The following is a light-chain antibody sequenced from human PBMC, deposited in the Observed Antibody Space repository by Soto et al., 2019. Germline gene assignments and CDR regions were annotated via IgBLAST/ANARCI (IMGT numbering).Light chain of an antibody. CDR3: MIWPSNASI. Sequence: QLVLTQPPSSSASPGESARLTCTLPSDNNVGSHNIYWYQQKPGSPPRYLLYYYSDSDKGQGSGVPSRFSGSKDASANTGILLISGLQSEYEADYYCMIWPSNASIFGTGTKLTVL. J-gene: IGLJ1*01. V-gene: IGLV5-37*01. CDR1: SDNNVGSHN. CDR2: YYSDSDK.